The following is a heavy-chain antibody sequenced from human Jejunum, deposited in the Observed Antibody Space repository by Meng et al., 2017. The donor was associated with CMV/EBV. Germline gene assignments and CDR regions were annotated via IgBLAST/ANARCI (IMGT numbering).Heavy chain of an antibody. CDR1: GCNTVTIGEG. D-gene: IGHD1-26*01. V-gene: IGHV2-5*02. Sequence: TLKQPVLTLSNPTQTRTLAVTFFGCNTVTIGEGVGWIRQTRGKALECLELIYRGDDKRYIPCLKSRFTITKNTYKNEVVLTMTNMDPVDSDTYYCANVVGGYYTSRPDSWGQGTLVTVSS. CDR2: IYRGDDK. J-gene: IGHJ4*02. CDR3: ANVVGGYYTSRPDS.